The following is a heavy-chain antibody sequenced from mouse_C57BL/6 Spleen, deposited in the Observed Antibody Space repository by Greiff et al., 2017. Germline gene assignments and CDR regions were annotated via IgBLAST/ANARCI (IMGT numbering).Heavy chain of an antibody. Sequence: VKLQQPGAELVKPGASVQMSCKASGYTFTSYWITWVKQRPGQGLEWIGDIYPGSGSTNYNEQFKSKDQLTVATSSSIAYMQLSILTSEDSAVYYCARESSYYFDYWGQGTTLTVSS. CDR3: ARESSYYFDY. CDR1: GYTFTSYW. CDR2: IYPGSGST. D-gene: IGHD6-2*01. V-gene: IGHV1-55*01. J-gene: IGHJ2*01.